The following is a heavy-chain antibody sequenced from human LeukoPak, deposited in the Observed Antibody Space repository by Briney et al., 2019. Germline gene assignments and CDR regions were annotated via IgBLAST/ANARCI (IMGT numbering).Heavy chain of an antibody. J-gene: IGHJ6*02. D-gene: IGHD3-22*01. CDR3: ARVSGYYYGYQYYGMDV. V-gene: IGHV1-3*01. CDR1: GYTFTSYA. Sequence: GASVKVSCKASGYTFTSYAMHWVRQAPGQRLECMGWINAGNGNTKYSQEFQGRVTITRDTSASTAYMELSSLRSEDTAVYYCARVSGYYYGYQYYGMDVWGQGTTVTVSS. CDR2: INAGNGNT.